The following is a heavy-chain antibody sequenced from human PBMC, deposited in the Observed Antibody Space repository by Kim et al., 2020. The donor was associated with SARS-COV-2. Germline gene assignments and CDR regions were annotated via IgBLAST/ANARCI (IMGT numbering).Heavy chain of an antibody. CDR2: ISSSSSTI. D-gene: IGHD3-10*01. CDR3: ATGHGSGSYSPFDYYYGMDV. V-gene: IGHV3-48*02. Sequence: GGSLRLSCAASGFTFSSYSMNWVRQAPGKGLEWVSYISSSSSTIYYADSVKGRFTISRDNAKNSLYLQMNSLRDEDTAVYYCATGHGSGSYSPFDYYYGMDVWGQGTTVTVSS. J-gene: IGHJ6*02. CDR1: GFTFSSYS.